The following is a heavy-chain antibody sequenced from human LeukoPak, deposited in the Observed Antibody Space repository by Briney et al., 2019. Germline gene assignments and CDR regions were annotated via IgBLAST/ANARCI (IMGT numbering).Heavy chain of an antibody. CDR2: VNPNSGDT. Sequence: ASVKVSCKASGYTFTGYYLHWVRQAPGQGLEWMGCVNPNSGDTNYAQKFQGSVTMTRDTSTSTVYMELSSLRSEDTAVYYCARGVKSVAGTIYFDYWGQGTLVTVSS. J-gene: IGHJ4*02. CDR1: GYTFTGYY. D-gene: IGHD6-19*01. V-gene: IGHV1-2*02. CDR3: ARGVKSVAGTIYFDY.